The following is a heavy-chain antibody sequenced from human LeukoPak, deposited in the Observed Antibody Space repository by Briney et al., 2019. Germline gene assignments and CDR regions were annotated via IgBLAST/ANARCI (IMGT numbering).Heavy chain of an antibody. D-gene: IGHD3-9*01. Sequence: PGGSLRLSCAASGFTFSSYAMHWVRQAPGKGLEWVAVISYDGSNKYYADSVKGRFTISRDNSKNTLYLQMNSLRAEDTAVYYCARDMQLRYFDWLTKVGFAGMDVWGQGTTVTVPS. CDR2: ISYDGSNK. V-gene: IGHV3-30-3*01. J-gene: IGHJ6*02. CDR1: GFTFSSYA. CDR3: ARDMQLRYFDWLTKVGFAGMDV.